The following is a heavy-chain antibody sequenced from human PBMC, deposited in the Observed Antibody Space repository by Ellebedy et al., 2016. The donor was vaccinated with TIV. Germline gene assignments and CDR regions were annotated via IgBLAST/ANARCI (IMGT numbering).Heavy chain of an antibody. J-gene: IGHJ4*02. CDR3: AKDPSIAARYFDF. D-gene: IGHD6-6*01. CDR1: GFTFSNYG. V-gene: IGHV3-30*18. Sequence: GGSLRLXXAASGFTFSNYGMHWVRQAPGKGLEWVAVISYDGNNKYYADSVKGRFTVSRDNSKNMLYLQMSSLRPEDTAMYYCAKDPSIAARYFDFWGQGTLVTVSS. CDR2: ISYDGNNK.